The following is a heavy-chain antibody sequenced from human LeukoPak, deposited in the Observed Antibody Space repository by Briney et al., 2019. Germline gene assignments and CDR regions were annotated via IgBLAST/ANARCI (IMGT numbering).Heavy chain of an antibody. D-gene: IGHD6-19*01. V-gene: IGHV3-7*03. CDR1: GFTFSSYW. CDR2: IKQDGSEK. CDR3: AKDRAAVAGPLDY. Sequence: GGSLRLSCAASGFTFSSYWMSWVRQAPGKGLEWVANIKQDGSEKYYVDSVKGRFTISRDNAKNSLYLQMNSLRAEDMALYYCAKDRAAVAGPLDYWGQGTLVTVSS. J-gene: IGHJ4*02.